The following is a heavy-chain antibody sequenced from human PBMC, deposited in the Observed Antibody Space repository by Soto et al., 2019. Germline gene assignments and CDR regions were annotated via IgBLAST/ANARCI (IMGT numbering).Heavy chain of an antibody. D-gene: IGHD3-3*01. J-gene: IGHJ6*02. CDR2: ISSSSSYI. CDR1: GFTFSSYS. CDR3: ARDTYYDFWSGYSAGTNSDYYGMDV. V-gene: IGHV3-21*01. Sequence: PGGSLRLSCAASGFTFSSYSMNWVRQAPGKGLEWVSSISSSSSYIYYADSVKGRFTISRDNAKNSLYLQMNSLRAEDTAVYYCARDTYYDFWSGYSAGTNSDYYGMDVWGQGTTVTVSS.